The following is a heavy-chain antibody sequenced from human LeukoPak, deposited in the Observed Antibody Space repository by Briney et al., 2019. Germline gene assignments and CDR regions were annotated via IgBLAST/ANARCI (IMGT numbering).Heavy chain of an antibody. V-gene: IGHV4-39*01. D-gene: IGHD2-15*01. CDR2: IYYSGST. CDR1: GGSISSSSYY. Sequence: PSETLSLTCTVSGGSISSSSYYWGWIRQPPGKGLEWIGSIYYSGSTYYNPSLKSRVTISVDTSKNQFSLKLSSVTAADTAVYYCARQVGYCSGGSCYPWYFDYWGQGTLVTVSS. CDR3: ARQVGYCSGGSCYPWYFDY. J-gene: IGHJ4*02.